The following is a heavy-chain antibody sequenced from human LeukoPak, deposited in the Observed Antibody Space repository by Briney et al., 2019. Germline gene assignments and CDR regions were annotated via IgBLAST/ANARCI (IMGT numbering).Heavy chain of an antibody. V-gene: IGHV3-21*01. CDR3: ATRGYDTLTGYYPFDP. J-gene: IGHJ5*02. CDR1: GFTFSSYS. CDR2: ISSSSSYI. Sequence: PGGSLRLSCAASGFTFSSYSMNWVRQAPGKGLEWVSSISSSSSYIYYADSVKGRFTISRDNAKNSLYLQMNSLRAEDTAVYYCATRGYDTLTGYYPFDPWGQGTLVTVSS. D-gene: IGHD3-9*01.